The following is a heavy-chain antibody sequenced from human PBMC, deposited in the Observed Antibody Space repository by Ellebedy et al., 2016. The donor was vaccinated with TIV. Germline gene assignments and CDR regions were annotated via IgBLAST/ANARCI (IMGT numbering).Heavy chain of an antibody. CDR1: ASIFSSYY. V-gene: IGHV3-48*03. D-gene: IGHD6-6*01. CDR3: TRRSRGTSYYFEY. CDR2: ISGRGGMM. J-gene: IGHJ4*02. Sequence: PGGSLRLSCVVSASIFSSYYMTWVRHAPGKDMEWISSISGRGGMMDHADSVKGRFTIYSDNAKHSLYLQLSSLRAEDTAVYYWTRRSRGTSYYFEYWGQGALVTVSS.